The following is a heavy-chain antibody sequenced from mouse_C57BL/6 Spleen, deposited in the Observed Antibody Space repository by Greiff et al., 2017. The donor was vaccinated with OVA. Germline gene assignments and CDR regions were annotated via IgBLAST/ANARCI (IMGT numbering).Heavy chain of an antibody. Sequence: EVNVVESGGGLVKPGGSLKLSCAASGFTFSSYAMSWVRQTPEKRLEWVATISDGGSYTYYPDNVKGRFTISRDNAKNNLYLQMSHLKSEDTAMYYCARVTTVGYFDYWGQGTTLTVSS. D-gene: IGHD1-1*01. CDR3: ARVTTVGYFDY. CDR1: GFTFSSYA. J-gene: IGHJ2*01. V-gene: IGHV5-4*03. CDR2: ISDGGSYT.